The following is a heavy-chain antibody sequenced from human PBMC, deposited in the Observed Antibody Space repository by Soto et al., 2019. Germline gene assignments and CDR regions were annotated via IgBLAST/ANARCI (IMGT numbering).Heavy chain of an antibody. Sequence: EGSLRLSCAASGFTVSSNYMSWVRQAPGKGLEWVSVIYSGGSTYYADSVKGRFTISRDNSKNTLYLQMNSLRAEDTAVYYCASSSSSLSPFDYWGQGTLVIVSS. CDR2: IYSGGST. V-gene: IGHV3-53*01. D-gene: IGHD6-6*01. CDR3: ASSSSSLSPFDY. CDR1: GFTVSSNY. J-gene: IGHJ4*02.